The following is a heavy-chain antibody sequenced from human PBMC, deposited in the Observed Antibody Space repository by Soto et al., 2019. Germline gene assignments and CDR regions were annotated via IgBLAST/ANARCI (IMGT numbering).Heavy chain of an antibody. J-gene: IGHJ5*02. D-gene: IGHD1-7*01. V-gene: IGHV2-26*01. Sequence: QVTLKESGPVLVKPTEPLTLTCTVSGFSLSNARMGVSWIRQPPGKALEWLAHIFSNDEKSYSTSLKSRLTISKDTSKSQVVLTMTNMDPVDTATYYCARITRERDITGTSNWFDPWGQGTLVTVSS. CDR1: GFSLSNARMG. CDR3: ARITRERDITGTSNWFDP. CDR2: IFSNDEK.